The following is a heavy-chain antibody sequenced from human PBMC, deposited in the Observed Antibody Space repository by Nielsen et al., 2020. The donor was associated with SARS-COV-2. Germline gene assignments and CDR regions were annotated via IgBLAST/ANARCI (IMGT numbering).Heavy chain of an antibody. CDR2: IYYSGST. CDR3: ARAFSSWIVVVINAFDI. D-gene: IGHD3-22*01. Sequence: SETLSLTCTVSGGSISSGGYYWSWIRQHPGKGLEWIGYIYYSGSTYYNQSLKSRVTISVDTSKNQFSLKLSSVTAADTAVYYCARAFSSWIVVVINAFDIWGQGTMVTVSS. CDR1: GGSISSGGYY. J-gene: IGHJ3*02. V-gene: IGHV4-31*03.